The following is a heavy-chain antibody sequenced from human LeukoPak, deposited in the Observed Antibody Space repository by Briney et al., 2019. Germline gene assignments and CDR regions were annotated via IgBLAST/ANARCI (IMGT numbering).Heavy chain of an antibody. V-gene: IGHV3-20*04. J-gene: IGHJ4*02. CDR3: ARLANYCISTSCYIYYFDY. D-gene: IGHD2-2*02. CDR2: INWNGGSI. CDR1: GFTFDDYG. Sequence: GGSLRLSCAASGFTFDDYGMSWVRQAPGKGLEWVSGINWNGGSIGYADSVKGRFTISRDNAKNSLYLQMNSLRAEDTALYYCARLANYCISTSCYIYYFDYWGQGALVTVSS.